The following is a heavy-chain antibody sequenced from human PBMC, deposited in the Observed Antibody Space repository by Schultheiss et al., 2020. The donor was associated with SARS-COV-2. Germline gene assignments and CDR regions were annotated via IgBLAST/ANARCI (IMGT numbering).Heavy chain of an antibody. Sequence: SETLSLTCTVSGGSISSYYWSWIRQPPGKGLEWIGSIYYSGSTYYNPSLKSRVTISVDTSKNQFSLKLSSVTAADTAIYYCAGAATYNLNVWGQGTLVTVSS. CDR3: AGAATYNLNV. V-gene: IGHV4-59*12. J-gene: IGHJ4*02. D-gene: IGHD1-1*01. CDR1: GGSISSYY. CDR2: IYYSGST.